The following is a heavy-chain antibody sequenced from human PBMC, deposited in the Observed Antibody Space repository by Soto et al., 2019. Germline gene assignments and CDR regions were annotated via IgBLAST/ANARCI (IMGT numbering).Heavy chain of an antibody. CDR1: GYTFTGYY. D-gene: IGHD6-6*01. CDR3: ARALTTSYSSSSVQDY. V-gene: IGHV1-2*02. J-gene: IGHJ4*02. CDR2: INPNSGGT. Sequence: GSSVKVSCKASGYTFTGYYMHWVRQAPGQGLEWMGWINPNSGGTNYAQKFQGRVTMTRDTSISTAYMELSRLRSDDTAVYYCARALTTSYSSSSVQDYWGQGTLVTVSS.